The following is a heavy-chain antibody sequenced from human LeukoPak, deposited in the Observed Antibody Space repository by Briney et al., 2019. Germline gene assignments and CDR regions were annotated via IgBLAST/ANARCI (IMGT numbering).Heavy chain of an antibody. CDR3: AKDNMDTSSCLDY. D-gene: IGHD5-18*01. CDR1: GFTFSDYA. Sequence: PGGSLRLSCAVSGFTFSDYAMHWVRQAPGKGLEWVAVIWFDGSETYYADSVMGRFTISRDKSKNTPFLQMNSLRADDTAVYYCAKDNMDTSSCLDYWGQGTLVTVSS. V-gene: IGHV3-33*03. CDR2: IWFDGSET. J-gene: IGHJ4*02.